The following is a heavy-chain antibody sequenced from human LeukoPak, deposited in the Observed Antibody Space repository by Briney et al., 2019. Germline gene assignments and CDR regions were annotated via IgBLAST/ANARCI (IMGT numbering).Heavy chain of an antibody. CDR3: AKRQSTMVRGVVISYYFDY. CDR1: GLTFTSYG. Sequence: GGSLRLSCAASGLTFTSYGMSWVRQAPGKGLELVSAISGSGGRTYYADSVKGRFTISRDNSKSTLYLQVNSLRVEDTAVYYCAKRQSTMVRGVVISYYFDYWGQGTLVTVSS. D-gene: IGHD3-10*01. CDR2: ISGSGGRT. J-gene: IGHJ4*02. V-gene: IGHV3-23*01.